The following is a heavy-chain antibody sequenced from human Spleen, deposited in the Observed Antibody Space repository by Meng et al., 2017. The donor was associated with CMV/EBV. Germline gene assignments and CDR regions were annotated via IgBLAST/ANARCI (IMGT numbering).Heavy chain of an antibody. D-gene: IGHD5-12*01. V-gene: IGHV1-18*01. CDR1: GYTFTSYG. CDR2: ISAYNGNT. Sequence: CKAAGYTFTSYGISWVRQAPGQGLEWMGWISAYNGNTNYAQKLQGRVTMTTDTSTSTAYMELRSLRSDDTAVYYCARDHSGYDPNDYWGQGTLVTVSS. J-gene: IGHJ4*01. CDR3: ARDHSGYDPNDY.